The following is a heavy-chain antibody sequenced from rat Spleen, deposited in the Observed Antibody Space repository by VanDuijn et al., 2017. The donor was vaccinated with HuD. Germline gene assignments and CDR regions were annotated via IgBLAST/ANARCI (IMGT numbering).Heavy chain of an antibody. J-gene: IGHJ2*01. V-gene: IGHV5-29*01. CDR3: TRHGYNSYFDY. Sequence: EVQLVESDGGLVQPGRSLKLSCAASGFTFSDYYMAWVRQAPTKGLEWVATIIYDGSRTYYRDSGKGRFTISSDDAKTTLYLQMDSLRSEDTATYYCTRHGYNSYFDYWGQGVMVTVSS. D-gene: IGHD1-9*01. CDR1: GFTFSDYY. CDR2: IIYDGSRT.